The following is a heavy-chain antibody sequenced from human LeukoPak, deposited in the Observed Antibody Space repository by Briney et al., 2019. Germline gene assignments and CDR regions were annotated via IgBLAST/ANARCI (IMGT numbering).Heavy chain of an antibody. CDR3: ARGLTMVRGVYYFDY. D-gene: IGHD3-10*01. CDR1: GYTFTSYG. J-gene: IGHJ4*02. V-gene: IGHV1-18*01. Sequence: ASLKVSCKASGYTFTSYGISWVRQAPGQGLEWMGWISAYNGNTNYAQKLQGRGTMTTDTSTSTAYMELRSLRSDDTAVYYCARGLTMVRGVYYFDYWGQGTLVTVSS. CDR2: ISAYNGNT.